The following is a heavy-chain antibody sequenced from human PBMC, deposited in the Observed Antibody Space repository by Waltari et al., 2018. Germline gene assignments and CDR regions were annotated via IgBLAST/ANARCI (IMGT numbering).Heavy chain of an antibody. D-gene: IGHD3-16*01. Sequence: QVQLQESGPGLVKPSQTLSLTCTVSGGSISSGGYYWSWIRPHPGKGLEWIGYIYYSGSTYYNPSLKSRVTISVDTSKNQFSLKLSSVTAADTAVYYCARASGNAWDTFNWFDPWGQGTLVTVSS. CDR3: ARASGNAWDTFNWFDP. CDR2: IYYSGST. V-gene: IGHV4-31*03. J-gene: IGHJ5*02. CDR1: GGSISSGGYY.